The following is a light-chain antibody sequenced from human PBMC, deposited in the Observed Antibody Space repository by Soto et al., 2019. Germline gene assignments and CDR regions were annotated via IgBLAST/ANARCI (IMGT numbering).Light chain of an antibody. Sequence: QSVLTQPPSASGTPGQRVTISCSGTYSNVGSNVVNWYQQVPGAAPKLVIYSNDRRPSGVPDRFFGSKSGASASLAIGGLQTEDEADYYCAAWDDSLIALLFGGGTKLTVL. V-gene: IGLV1-44*01. CDR3: AAWDDSLIALL. J-gene: IGLJ3*02. CDR2: SND. CDR1: YSNVGSNV.